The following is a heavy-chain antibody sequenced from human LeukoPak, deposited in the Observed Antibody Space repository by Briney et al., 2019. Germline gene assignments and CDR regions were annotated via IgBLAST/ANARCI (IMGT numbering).Heavy chain of an antibody. CDR1: GYTFNSYG. D-gene: IGHD3-16*01. J-gene: IGHJ3*02. Sequence: ASVKISCKASGYTFNSYGISWVRQARGQGLEWMGWISAYNGNTNYAQKLQGRVTMTTDTSTSTAYMELRSLRSDDTAVYYCARVGQSRDAFDIWGQGTMVTVSS. CDR2: ISAYNGNT. CDR3: ARVGQSRDAFDI. V-gene: IGHV1-18*01.